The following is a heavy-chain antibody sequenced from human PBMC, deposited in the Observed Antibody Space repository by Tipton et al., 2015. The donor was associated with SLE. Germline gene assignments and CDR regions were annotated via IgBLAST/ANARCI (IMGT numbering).Heavy chain of an antibody. Sequence: TLSLTCTVSGGSISSGSYYWSWIRQPAGKGLEWIGRIYTSGSTNYNPSLKSRVTISVDTSKNQFSLKLSSVTAADPAVYYCAREVEGYYYYYMDVWGKGTTVTGSS. J-gene: IGHJ6*03. CDR1: GGSISSGSYY. D-gene: IGHD5-24*01. CDR3: AREVEGYYYYYMDV. CDR2: IYTSGST. V-gene: IGHV4-61*02.